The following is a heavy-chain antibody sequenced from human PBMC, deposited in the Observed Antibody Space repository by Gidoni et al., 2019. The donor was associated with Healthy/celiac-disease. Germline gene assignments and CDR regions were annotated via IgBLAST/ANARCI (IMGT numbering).Heavy chain of an antibody. CDR3: ARVANMGRGEFPYYFDY. CDR1: GGSISSCGYY. Sequence: QVQLQESGPGLVKPSQTLSLTCTVSGGSISSCGYYWSWLRQHPGKGLEGIGYIYYSGSTDYNQSHKRRVTISVDTSKNKYSLKQSSVTAAETGVYYCARVANMGRGEFPYYFDYWGQGTLVTVSS. D-gene: IGHD3-10*01. J-gene: IGHJ4*02. CDR2: IYYSGST. V-gene: IGHV4-31*03.